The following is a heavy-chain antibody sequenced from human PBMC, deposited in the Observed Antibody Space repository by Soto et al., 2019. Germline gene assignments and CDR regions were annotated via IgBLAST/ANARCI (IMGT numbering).Heavy chain of an antibody. Sequence: QVQLVQSGAEVKKPGSSVKVSCKASGGTFSSYAISWVRQAPGQGLEWMGGIIPIFGTANYAQKFQGRVTISADDSTSTAYMELSSLRSEDTAVYYCARDGGVCIITSCPGNWFGPWGQGTLVTVSS. CDR1: GGTFSSYA. V-gene: IGHV1-69*12. D-gene: IGHD2-2*01. CDR3: ARDGGVCIITSCPGNWFGP. J-gene: IGHJ5*02. CDR2: IIPIFGTA.